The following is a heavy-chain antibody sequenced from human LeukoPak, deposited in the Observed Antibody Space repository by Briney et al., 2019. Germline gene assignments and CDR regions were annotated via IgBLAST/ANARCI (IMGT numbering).Heavy chain of an antibody. CDR3: AREKGSWGVFDY. V-gene: IGHV1-69*13. D-gene: IGHD1-26*01. CDR1: GGTFSSYA. J-gene: IGHJ4*02. CDR2: IIPKLGTA. Sequence: SVKVSCKASGGTFSSYAISWVRQAPGQGLEWMGGIIPKLGTANYAQKFRGRVTITADESTTTVYMELSSLRSEDTAVYYCAREKGSWGVFDYWGQGTLVTVSS.